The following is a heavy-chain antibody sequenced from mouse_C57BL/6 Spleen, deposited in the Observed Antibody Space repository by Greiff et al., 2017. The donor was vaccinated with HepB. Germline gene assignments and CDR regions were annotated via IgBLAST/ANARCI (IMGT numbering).Heavy chain of an antibody. D-gene: IGHD2-1*01. V-gene: IGHV5-6*01. J-gene: IGHJ2*01. CDR3: ARYGNPYYFDY. CDR2: ISSGGSYT. Sequence: EVQLVESGGDLVKPGGSLKLSCAASGFTFSSYGMSWVRQTPDKRLEWVATISSGGSYTYYPDSVKGRFTISRDNAKNTLYLQMSSLKSEDTAMYYCARYGNPYYFDYWGQGTTLTVSS. CDR1: GFTFSSYG.